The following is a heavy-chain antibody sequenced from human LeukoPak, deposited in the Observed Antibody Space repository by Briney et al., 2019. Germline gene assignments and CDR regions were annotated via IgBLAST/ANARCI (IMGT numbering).Heavy chain of an antibody. CDR1: GGSISSSSYY. CDR2: IYYSGST. V-gene: IGHV4-39*07. CDR3: ARAGDCGGDCYSYYYYYMDV. J-gene: IGHJ6*03. Sequence: PSETLSLTCTVSGGSISSSSYYWGWIRQPPGKGLEWIGSIYYSGSTYYNPSLKSRVTISVDTSKNQFSLKLSSVTAADTAVYYCARAGDCGGDCYSYYYYYMDVWGKGTTVTISS. D-gene: IGHD2-21*02.